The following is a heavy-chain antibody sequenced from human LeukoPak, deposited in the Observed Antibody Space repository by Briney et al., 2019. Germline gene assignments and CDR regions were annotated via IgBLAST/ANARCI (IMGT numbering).Heavy chain of an antibody. V-gene: IGHV3-30*04. J-gene: IGHJ3*02. Sequence: GGSLRLSCAASGFTFSSYAMHWVRQAPGKGLEWVAVISYDGSNKYYADSVKGRFTISRDNSKNTLYLQMNSLRAEDTAVYYCASHESYDSSSWYSDAFDIWGQGTMVTVSS. CDR3: ASHESYDSSSWYSDAFDI. CDR1: GFTFSSYA. CDR2: ISYDGSNK. D-gene: IGHD6-13*01.